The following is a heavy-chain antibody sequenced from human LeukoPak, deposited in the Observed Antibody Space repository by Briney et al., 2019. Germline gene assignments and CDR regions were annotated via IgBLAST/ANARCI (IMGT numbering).Heavy chain of an antibody. CDR1: GYTFTSYG. CDR3: ARDLIPIYYYDSSGYYPGVY. D-gene: IGHD3-22*01. Sequence: ASVKVSCKASGYTFTSYGISWVRQAPGRGLEWMGWISAYNGNTNYAQKLQSRVTMTTDTSTSTAYMELRSLRSDDTAVYYCARDLIPIYYYDSSGYYPGVYWGQGTLVTVSS. V-gene: IGHV1-18*01. J-gene: IGHJ4*02. CDR2: ISAYNGNT.